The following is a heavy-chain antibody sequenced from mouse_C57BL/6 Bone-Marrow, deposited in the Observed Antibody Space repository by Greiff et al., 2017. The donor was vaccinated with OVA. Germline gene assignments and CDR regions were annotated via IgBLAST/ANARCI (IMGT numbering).Heavy chain of an antibody. CDR2: IDPANGNT. Sequence: VQLQQSVAELVRPGASVKLSCTASGFNIKNTYMHWVKQRPEQGLEWIGRIDPANGNTKYAPKFQGKATITADTSSNTAYLQLSSLTSEDTAIYYCARPLYYGSSPALFAYWGQGTLVTVSA. J-gene: IGHJ3*01. V-gene: IGHV14-3*01. CDR1: GFNIKNTY. D-gene: IGHD1-1*01. CDR3: ARPLYYGSSPALFAY.